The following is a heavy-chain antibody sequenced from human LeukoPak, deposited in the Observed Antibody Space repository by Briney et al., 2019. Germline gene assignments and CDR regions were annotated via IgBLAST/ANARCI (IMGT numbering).Heavy chain of an antibody. CDR2: IIPIFGTA. CDR1: GGTFSSYA. V-gene: IGHV1-69*13. J-gene: IGHJ5*02. D-gene: IGHD5-24*01. CDR3: ARDPHIRDGYTFGWFDP. Sequence: SVKVSCKASGGTFSSYAISWVRQAPGQGLKWMGGIIPIFGTANYAQKFQGRVTSTADESTSTAYMELSSLRSEDTAVYYCARDPHIRDGYTFGWFDPWGQGTLVTVSS.